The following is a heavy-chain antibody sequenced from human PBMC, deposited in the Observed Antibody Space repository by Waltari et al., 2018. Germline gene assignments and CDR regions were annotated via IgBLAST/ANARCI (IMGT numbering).Heavy chain of an antibody. D-gene: IGHD1-26*01. CDR3: ARADSGSYHTFDY. CDR1: GYSISSGYY. CDR2: IYHSGST. V-gene: IGHV4-38-2*01. J-gene: IGHJ4*02. Sequence: QVPLQESGPGLVKPSEPLSLTCAVSGYSISSGYYWCWIRQPPGKGLEWIGSIYHSGSTYYNPSLKSRVTISVDTSKNQFSLKLSSVTAADTAVYYCARADSGSYHTFDYWGQGTLVTVSS.